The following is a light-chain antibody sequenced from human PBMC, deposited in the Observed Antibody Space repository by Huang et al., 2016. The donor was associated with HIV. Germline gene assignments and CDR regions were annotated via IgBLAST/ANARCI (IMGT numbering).Light chain of an antibody. CDR1: QGVRSY. Sequence: EIVLTQSPATLSLSPGERATLSCRASQGVRSYLAWYQQKPGQAPRLLIYDASNRATGIPARFSGSGSGTDFTLTISSLEPEDFAVYYCQQRSVWPPYTFGQGTKLEIK. CDR2: DAS. V-gene: IGKV3-11*01. CDR3: QQRSVWPPYT. J-gene: IGKJ2*01.